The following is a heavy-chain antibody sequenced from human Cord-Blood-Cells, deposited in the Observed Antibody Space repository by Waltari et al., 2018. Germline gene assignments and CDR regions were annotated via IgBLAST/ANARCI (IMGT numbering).Heavy chain of an antibody. V-gene: IGHV4-34*01. Sequence: QVQLQQWGAGLLKPSETLSLTCAVYGGSFSGYYWSWIRQPPGKGLEWIGEINHSGSTNYNPYLKVRVTISVVPSKNPFSLELSSVTAAYTAVYYCARGPPPPYSSFDYWGQGTLVTVSS. J-gene: IGHJ4*02. CDR3: ARGPPPPYSSFDY. D-gene: IGHD6-13*01. CDR1: GGSFSGYY. CDR2: INHSGST.